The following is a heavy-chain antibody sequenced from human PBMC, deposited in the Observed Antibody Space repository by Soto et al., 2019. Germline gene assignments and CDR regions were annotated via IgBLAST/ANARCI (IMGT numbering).Heavy chain of an antibody. CDR2: ISYDGTKK. D-gene: IGHD6-13*01. J-gene: IGHJ2*01. CDR1: GFSFSSYG. Sequence: QVQLVESGGGVVQPGRSLRLSCAASGFSFSSYGIHWVRQAPGKGLEWVAVISYDGTKKYFADSVKGRFIFTRDNSKNTVDLHMNSLIVEDTAVYYCAKGGDSNNRFLYWYFELWGRGTLVTVSS. V-gene: IGHV3-30*18. CDR3: AKGGDSNNRFLYWYFEL.